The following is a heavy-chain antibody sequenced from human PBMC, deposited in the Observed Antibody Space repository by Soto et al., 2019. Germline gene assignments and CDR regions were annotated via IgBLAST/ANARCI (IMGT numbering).Heavy chain of an antibody. V-gene: IGHV2-5*02. CDR3: VHSRCGGDCLQSYPSHYYYGMDV. CDR1: GFSLSTRGVG. Sequence: QITLKESGPTLVKPTQTLTLTCTFSGFSLSTRGVGVGWIRQPPGRALEWLVLIYWDGDKRYSPSLQSRRTNTKDPSKSHVVLTMTEMDPVDTATYFCVHSRCGGDCLQSYPSHYYYGMDVWGQGTTVTVSS. D-gene: IGHD2-21*02. J-gene: IGHJ6*02. CDR2: IYWDGDK.